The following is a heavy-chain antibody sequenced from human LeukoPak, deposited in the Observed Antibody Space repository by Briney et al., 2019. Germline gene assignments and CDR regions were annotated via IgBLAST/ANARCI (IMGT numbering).Heavy chain of an antibody. J-gene: IGHJ4*02. CDR3: ARVTVLMVYASFDY. CDR2: ISSSSSYI. Sequence: GGSLGLSCAASGFTFSSYSMNWVRQAPGKGLEWVSSISSSSSYIYYADSVKGRFTISRDNAKNSLYLQMNSLRAEDTAVYYCARVTVLMVYASFDYWGQGTLVTVSS. D-gene: IGHD2-8*01. V-gene: IGHV3-21*01. CDR1: GFTFSSYS.